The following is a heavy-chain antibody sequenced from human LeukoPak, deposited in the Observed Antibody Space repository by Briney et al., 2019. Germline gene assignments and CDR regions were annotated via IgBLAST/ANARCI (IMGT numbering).Heavy chain of an antibody. CDR2: INPNSGGT. CDR1: GYTFTDYY. Sequence: ASVKVSCKAYGYTFTDYYMHWVRQAPGQGLEWMGWINPNSGGTNYAQKSQGRVTMTRDTSISTAYMELSRLRSDDTAVYYCAREGPIVGATHLVDYWGQGTPVTVSS. D-gene: IGHD1-26*01. J-gene: IGHJ4*02. V-gene: IGHV1-2*02. CDR3: AREGPIVGATHLVDY.